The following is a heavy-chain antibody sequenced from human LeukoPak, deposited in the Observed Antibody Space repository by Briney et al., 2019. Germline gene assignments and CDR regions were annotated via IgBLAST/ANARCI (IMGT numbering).Heavy chain of an antibody. CDR2: IDYSGST. V-gene: IGHV4-59*01. CDR3: ARGRGYDILTGYQTPKFDY. CDR1: GGSISSYY. Sequence: SETLSLTCTVSGGSISSYYWSWIRQPPGKGLEWIGYIDYSGSTNYNPSLKSRVTISVDTSKNQFSLKLSSVTAADTAVYYRARGRGYDILTGYQTPKFDYWGQGTLVTVSS. D-gene: IGHD3-9*01. J-gene: IGHJ4*02.